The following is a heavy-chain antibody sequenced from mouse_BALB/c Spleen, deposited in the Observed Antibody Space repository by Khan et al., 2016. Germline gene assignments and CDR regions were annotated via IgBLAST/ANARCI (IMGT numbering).Heavy chain of an antibody. D-gene: IGHD1-1*01. CDR2: INTNTGEP. CDR3: AEYYYGSNWFAY. CDR1: GYTFTNYG. V-gene: IGHV9-3*02. J-gene: IGHJ3*01. Sequence: QIQLVQSGPELKKPGETVKISCKASGYTFTNYGMNWVKQAPGQGLKWMGWINTNTGEPTYAEEFKGRFAFSLENSASTAYLQINNLKHEDTATYFCAEYYYGSNWFAYWGQGTLVTVSA.